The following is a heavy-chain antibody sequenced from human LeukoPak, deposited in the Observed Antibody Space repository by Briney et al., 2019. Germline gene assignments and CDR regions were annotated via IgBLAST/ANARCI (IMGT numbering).Heavy chain of an antibody. CDR2: ISGSGGST. V-gene: IGHV3-23*01. Sequence: GGSLRLSCAASGFTFSSYAMSWVRQAPGKGLEWVSAISGSGGSTYYADSVKGRFTISRDNSKDTLYLQMNSLRAEDTAVYYCARDYYDSSGYYYCDYWGQGTLVTVSS. J-gene: IGHJ4*02. CDR3: ARDYYDSSGYYYCDY. CDR1: GFTFSSYA. D-gene: IGHD3-22*01.